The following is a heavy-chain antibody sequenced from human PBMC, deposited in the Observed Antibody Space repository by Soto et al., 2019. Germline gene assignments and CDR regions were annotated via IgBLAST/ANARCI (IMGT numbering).Heavy chain of an antibody. CDR2: VYYSGST. J-gene: IGHJ3*02. CDR1: GGSINVNTYY. V-gene: IGHV4-39*01. CDR3: ARRGTTGYCSGDTCYSGALDI. D-gene: IGHD2-15*01. Sequence: PSETLSLTCFVSGGSINVNTYYWGWFRQAPGKGLEWIGNVYYSGSTNYNPSLKSRVTISIDTSKNQFSLKLSSVTAADTAVYYCARRGTTGYCSGDTCYSGALDIWGQGTMVTVSS.